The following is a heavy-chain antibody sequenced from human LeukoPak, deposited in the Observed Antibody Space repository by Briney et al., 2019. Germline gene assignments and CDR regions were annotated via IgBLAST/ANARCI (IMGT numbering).Heavy chain of an antibody. CDR2: ISTSSSYI. J-gene: IGHJ6*04. CDR1: GFTFSSYS. D-gene: IGHD3-10*02. V-gene: IGHV3-21*01. Sequence: GGSLRLSCAASGFTFSSYSMNWVRQAPGKGLEWVSSISTSSSYINYADSVKGRFTISRDNAKNSLYLQMNSLRAEDTAVYYCAELGITMIGGVWGKGTTATISS. CDR3: AELGITMIGGV.